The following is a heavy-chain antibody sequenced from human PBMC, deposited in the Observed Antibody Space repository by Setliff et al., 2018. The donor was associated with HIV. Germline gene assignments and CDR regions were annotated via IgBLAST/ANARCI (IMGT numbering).Heavy chain of an antibody. CDR3: ARDTGQLVYYFDS. CDR1: GFTFSRYG. V-gene: IGHV3-30*03. Sequence: PGGSLRLSCAASGFTFSRYGMHWVRQAPGKGLEWVAFISYDGSNKDYADSVKGRFTISRDNLKKRVYLQMSSLRAKDTAVYFCARDTGQLVYYFDSWGQGTLVTVSS. D-gene: IGHD6-6*01. J-gene: IGHJ4*02. CDR2: ISYDGSNK.